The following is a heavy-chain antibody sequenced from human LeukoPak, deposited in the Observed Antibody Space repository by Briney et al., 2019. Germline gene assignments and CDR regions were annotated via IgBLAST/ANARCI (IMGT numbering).Heavy chain of an antibody. CDR1: GGTFSSYA. CDR3: ARVADRDLYYYDSSGYAFDI. J-gene: IGHJ3*02. CDR2: IIPIFGTT. V-gene: IGHV1-69*06. D-gene: IGHD3-22*01. Sequence: SVRASCKASGGTFSSYAISWVRQAPGQGLEWMGGIIPIFGTTNYAQKFQGRVTITADKSTSTAYMELSSLRSEDTAVYYCARVADRDLYYYDSSGYAFDIWGQGTMVTVSS.